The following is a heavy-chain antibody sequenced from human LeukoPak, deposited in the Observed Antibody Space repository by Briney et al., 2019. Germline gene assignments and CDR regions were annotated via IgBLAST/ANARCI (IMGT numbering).Heavy chain of an antibody. D-gene: IGHD1-26*01. Sequence: SVKVSCKASGVTFSSYAISWVRQAPGQGLEWMGGIIPIFGTANYAQKFQGRVTITADESTSTAYMELSSLRSEDTAVYYCASSLVGATNGGYYFDYWGQGTLVTVSS. CDR2: IIPIFGTA. CDR1: GVTFSSYA. CDR3: ASSLVGATNGGYYFDY. V-gene: IGHV1-69*13. J-gene: IGHJ4*02.